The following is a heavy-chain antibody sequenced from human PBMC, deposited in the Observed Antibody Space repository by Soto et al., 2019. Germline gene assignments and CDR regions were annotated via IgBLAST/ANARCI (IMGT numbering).Heavy chain of an antibody. D-gene: IGHD1-1*01. CDR2: ISSSGGST. V-gene: IGHV3-23*01. CDR3: ATEGSDARTRENCGLVAY. J-gene: IGHJ4*02. CDR1: GFTFSSYA. Sequence: EVQLLESGGGLVQPGGSLRLSCAASGFTFSSYAMTWVRQAPGKGLEWVATISSSGGSTYYADSVEGRFTISRDNSKNKMYLQMNSRRAEDTAVYYCATEGSDARTRENCGLVAYLGQATLVTVSS.